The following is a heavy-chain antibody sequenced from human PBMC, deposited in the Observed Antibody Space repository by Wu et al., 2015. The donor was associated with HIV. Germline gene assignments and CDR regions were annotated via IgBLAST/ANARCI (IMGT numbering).Heavy chain of an antibody. CDR3: VSKDFDL. Sequence: QVQLVQSGAEVKKPGASVKVSCKASGYSFTSYYVHWVRQAPGQGLEWMGIINPSGGSTSYAQKFQGRVTMTRDTSTSTVYMELSSLRSEDTAVYYCVSKDFDLWGRGTLVTVSS. CDR1: GYSFTSYY. J-gene: IGHJ2*01. CDR2: INPSGGST. V-gene: IGHV1-46*03.